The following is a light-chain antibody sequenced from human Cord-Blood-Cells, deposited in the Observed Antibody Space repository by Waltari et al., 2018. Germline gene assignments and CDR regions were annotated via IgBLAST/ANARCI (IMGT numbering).Light chain of an antibody. CDR3: QQYYSYPRT. Sequence: AIRMTQSPSSFSSSTGDRVTITCRAGQVISSYLAWYQQKPGKAPKLLIYAASTLQSGVPSRFSGSGSGTDFTLTISSLQSEDFATYYCQQYYSYPRTFGQGTKVEIK. CDR2: AAS. J-gene: IGKJ1*01. V-gene: IGKV1-8*01. CDR1: QVISSY.